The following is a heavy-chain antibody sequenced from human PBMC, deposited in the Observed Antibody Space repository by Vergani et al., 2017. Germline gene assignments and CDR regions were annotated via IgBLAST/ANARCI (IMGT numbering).Heavy chain of an antibody. CDR2: IWYDGSNK. CDR3: AKDISSGWEGYYFDY. V-gene: IGHV3-33*06. Sequence: QVQLVESGGGVVQPGRSLRLSCAASGFTFSSYGMHWVRQAPGKGLEWVAVIWYDGSNKYYADSVKGRFTISRDNSKNTLYLQMNSLRAEDTAVYYCAKDISSGWEGYYFDYWGQGTLVTVSS. D-gene: IGHD6-19*01. CDR1: GFTFSSYG. J-gene: IGHJ4*02.